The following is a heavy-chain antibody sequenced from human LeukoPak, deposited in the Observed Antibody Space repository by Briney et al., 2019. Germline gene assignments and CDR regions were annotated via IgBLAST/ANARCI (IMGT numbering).Heavy chain of an antibody. D-gene: IGHD3-10*01. CDR3: ARDSIYGPGSYYSSSYYYYYYYMDV. J-gene: IGHJ6*03. CDR2: IKQDGSEK. Sequence: GGSLRLSCAASGFTFSSYWMSWVRQAPGKGLEWVANIKQDGSEKYYVDSVKGRFTISRDNAKNSLYLQMNSLRAEDTAVYYCARDSIYGPGSYYSSSYYYYYYYMDVWGKGTTVTVSS. CDR1: GFTFSSYW. V-gene: IGHV3-7*01.